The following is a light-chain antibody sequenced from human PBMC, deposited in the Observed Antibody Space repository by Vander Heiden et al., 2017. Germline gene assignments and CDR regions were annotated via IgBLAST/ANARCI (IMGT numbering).Light chain of an antibody. Sequence: DIQQTQSPPTLSASAGDRVTITCRASQSISSWLAWYQQKPGKAPKLLIYDASSLESGVPSRFSGSGSGTEFTLTISRLQPDDFATYYCRQYNSWTFGQGTKVEIK. V-gene: IGKV1-5*01. J-gene: IGKJ1*01. CDR3: RQYNSWT. CDR2: DAS. CDR1: QSISSW.